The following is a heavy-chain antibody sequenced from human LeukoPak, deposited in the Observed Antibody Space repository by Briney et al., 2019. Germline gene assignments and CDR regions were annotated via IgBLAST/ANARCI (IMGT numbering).Heavy chain of an antibody. CDR2: IIPIFGTA. CDR1: GGTFSSYA. D-gene: IGHD2-15*01. CDR3: AKGAWRLYHCSGGNCYFDY. Sequence: SVKVSCKASGGTFSSYAISWVRQAPGQGLEWMGRIIPIFGTANYAQKFQGRVTITTDESTSTAYMELSSLRSEDTAVYYCAKGAWRLYHCSGGNCYFDYWGQGTLVTVSS. J-gene: IGHJ4*02. V-gene: IGHV1-69*05.